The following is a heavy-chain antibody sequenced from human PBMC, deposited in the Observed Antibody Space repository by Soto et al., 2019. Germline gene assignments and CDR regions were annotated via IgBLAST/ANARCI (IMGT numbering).Heavy chain of an antibody. CDR2: IIPIFGTA. Sequence: VASVKVSCKASGGTFSSYAISWVRQAPGQGLEWMGGIIPIFGTANYAQKFQGRVTITADESTSTAYMELSSLRSEDTAVYYCASTPEWELAVSPYYFDYWGQGTLVTVSS. J-gene: IGHJ4*02. V-gene: IGHV1-69*13. CDR3: ASTPEWELAVSPYYFDY. D-gene: IGHD1-26*01. CDR1: GGTFSSYA.